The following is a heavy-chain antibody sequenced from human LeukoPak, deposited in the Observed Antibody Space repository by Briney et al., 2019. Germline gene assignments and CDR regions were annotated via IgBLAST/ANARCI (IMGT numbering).Heavy chain of an antibody. V-gene: IGHV1-46*01. CDR1: GYTFTSYY. J-gene: IGHJ4*02. CDR3: ARVGGVAVANEKFDY. Sequence: ASVKVSCKASGYTFTSYYMHWVRQAPGQGLEWMGIINPSGGSTSYAQKFQGRVTMTRDTSTSTVYMELSSLRSEDTAAYYCARVGGVAVANEKFDYWGQGTLVTVSS. CDR2: INPSGGST. D-gene: IGHD6-19*01.